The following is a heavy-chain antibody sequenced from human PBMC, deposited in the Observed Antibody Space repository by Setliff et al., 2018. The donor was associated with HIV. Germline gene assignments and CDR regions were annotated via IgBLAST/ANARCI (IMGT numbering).Heavy chain of an antibody. J-gene: IGHJ4*02. D-gene: IGHD5-18*01. CDR3: ARDQKGYSYGYFDS. CDR2: MHTSGNT. V-gene: IGHV4-4*07. Sequence: KTSETLSLTCTSSGDSISGYYWSWIRQPAGKGLEWIGRMHTSGNTNYNPSLMSRVTMSVDTSKNQFPLRLSSVTAADTAVYYCARDQKGYSYGYFDSWGQGTLVTV. CDR1: GDSISGYY.